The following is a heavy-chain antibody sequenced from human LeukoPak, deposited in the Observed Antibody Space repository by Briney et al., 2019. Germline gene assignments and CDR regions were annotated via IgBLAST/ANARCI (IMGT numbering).Heavy chain of an antibody. CDR3: EKVREVGTNIEVVIVDISGAFDM. Sequence: ASVKVSCKASGYTFTGSYINWVRQAPGQGLEWMGRINPNSGDTNVAQKFQGRVTLTRDTSISTSYMELSSLRSDDTAVYFCEKVREVGTNIEVVIVDISGAFDMWGQGTKVTVSS. D-gene: IGHD2-15*01. J-gene: IGHJ3*02. CDR2: INPNSGDT. CDR1: GYTFTGSY. V-gene: IGHV1-2*06.